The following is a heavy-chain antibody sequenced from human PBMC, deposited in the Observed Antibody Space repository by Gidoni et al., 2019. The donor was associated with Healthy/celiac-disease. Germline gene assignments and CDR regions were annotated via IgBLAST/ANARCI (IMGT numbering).Heavy chain of an antibody. CDR1: GGSFSGYS. V-gene: IGHV4-34*01. CDR2: INHSGST. Sequence: QVQLQQWGAGLLKPSETLSLTCAGYGGSFSGYSWSWIRQPPGKGLEWIGEINHSGSTNYNPSLKSRVTISVDTSKNQFSLKLSSVTAADTAVYYCAREDESSGLDYWGQGTLVTVSS. J-gene: IGHJ4*02. CDR3: AREDESSGLDY. D-gene: IGHD3-22*01.